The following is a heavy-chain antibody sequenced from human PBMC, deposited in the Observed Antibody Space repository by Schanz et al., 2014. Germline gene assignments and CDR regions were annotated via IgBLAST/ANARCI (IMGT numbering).Heavy chain of an antibody. D-gene: IGHD7-27*01. CDR1: GFSVGNKY. V-gene: IGHV3-33*08. Sequence: VQLVESGGGLVQPGGSLRLSCAASGFSVGNKYMNWVRQAPGKGLEWVAVISYDVSFKNYADSVRGRITMSRDNSKNTMYRQINNLRADDTAVYYCARELPGVVAFDFWGQGTMVTGSS. CDR3: ARELPGVVAFDF. J-gene: IGHJ3*01. CDR2: ISYDVSFK.